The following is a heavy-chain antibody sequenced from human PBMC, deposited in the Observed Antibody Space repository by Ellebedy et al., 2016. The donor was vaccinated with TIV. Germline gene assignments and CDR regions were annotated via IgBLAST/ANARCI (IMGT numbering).Heavy chain of an antibody. CDR2: INHSGNT. V-gene: IGHV4-34*01. CDR3: ARAYGAKNPPDY. CDR1: GGSFSGYY. J-gene: IGHJ4*02. Sequence: SETLSLXCAVYGGSFSGYYWSWVRQPPGKGLEWIGEINHSGNTNYNPSLKSRVTISVDTSKNQFSLKLTSVTAADTAVYYCARAYGAKNPPDYWGQGTLVTVSS. D-gene: IGHD4-23*01.